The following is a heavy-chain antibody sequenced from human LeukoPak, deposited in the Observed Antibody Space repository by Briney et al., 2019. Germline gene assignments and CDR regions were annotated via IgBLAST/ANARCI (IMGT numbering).Heavy chain of an antibody. Sequence: GGSLRLSCAASGFTFSSYEMNWVRQAPGKGLEWVSYISSSGSTIYYADSVKGRFTISRDNAKNSLYLQMNSLRAEDTAVYYCARDIPKIAAAGTYDHWGQGTPVTVSS. J-gene: IGHJ4*02. CDR3: ARDIPKIAAAGTYDH. D-gene: IGHD6-13*01. V-gene: IGHV3-48*03. CDR1: GFTFSSYE. CDR2: ISSSGSTI.